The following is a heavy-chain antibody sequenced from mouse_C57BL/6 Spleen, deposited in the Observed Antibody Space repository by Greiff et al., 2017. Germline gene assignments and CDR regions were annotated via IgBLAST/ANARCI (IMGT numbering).Heavy chain of an antibody. V-gene: IGHV5-4*03. CDR2: ISDGGSYT. CDR3: ARGRYYGSSWYFDV. D-gene: IGHD1-1*01. Sequence: EVKLVESGGGLVKPGGSLKLSCAASGFTFSSYAMSWVRQTPEKRLEWVATISDGGSYTYYPGNVKGRFTISRDNAKNNLYLQMSHLKSEDTAMYYCARGRYYGSSWYFDVWGTGTTVTVSS. J-gene: IGHJ1*03. CDR1: GFTFSSYA.